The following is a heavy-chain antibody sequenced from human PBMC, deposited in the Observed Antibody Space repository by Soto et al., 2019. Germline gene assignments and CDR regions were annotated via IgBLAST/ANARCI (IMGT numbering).Heavy chain of an antibody. CDR3: ARNGGSTWYYFDS. J-gene: IGHJ4*02. CDR1: GGSISSYY. D-gene: IGHD6-13*01. Sequence: SETLSLTCTVSGGSISSYYWSWIRQPPGKGLEWIGYVSHSGSTNYNPSLKSRVTISIDTSKNQFFLKLNSVTAADTGLYFCARNGGSTWYYFDSWGQGTVVTSPQ. CDR2: VSHSGST. V-gene: IGHV4-59*12.